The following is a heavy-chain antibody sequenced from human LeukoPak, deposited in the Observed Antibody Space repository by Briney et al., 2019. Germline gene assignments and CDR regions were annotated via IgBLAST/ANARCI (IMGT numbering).Heavy chain of an antibody. V-gene: IGHV3-48*04. CDR1: GFTFSAYS. CDR2: ISRSGTNI. J-gene: IGHJ4*02. CDR3: ARDAGSGAYDEFDF. D-gene: IGHD5-12*01. Sequence: PGGSLRLSCAASGFTFSAYSMNWVRQAPGKGLEWVSYISRSGTNIFYGGSVRGRLTISRDNAKNSLSLQMNSLRVEDTAVYYCARDAGSGAYDEFDFWGQGILVIVSS.